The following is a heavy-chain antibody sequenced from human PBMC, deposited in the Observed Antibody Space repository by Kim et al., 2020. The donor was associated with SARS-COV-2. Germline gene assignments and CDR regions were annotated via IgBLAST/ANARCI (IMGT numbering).Heavy chain of an antibody. J-gene: IGHJ4*02. V-gene: IGHV3-11*01. Sequence: GGSLRLSCEASGFTFSAYYMTWIRQAPGKGLEWISSISRRDGETIYYAESLKGRFTISRDNARNSIFLQMNSLTAEDTAIYYCARGGGDDDNFHFRFWGQGSLVTVSS. CDR1: GFTFSAYY. CDR2: ISRRDGETI. CDR3: ARGGGDDDNFHFRF. D-gene: IGHD2-21*01.